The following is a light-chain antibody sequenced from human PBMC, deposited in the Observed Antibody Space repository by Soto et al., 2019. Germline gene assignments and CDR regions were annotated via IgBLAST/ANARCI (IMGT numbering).Light chain of an antibody. J-gene: IGKJ3*01. Sequence: EIVLTQSPATLSLSTGERATLSCRASQSGSSSLAWYQQKPGQAPRLLIYDASNRATSIPARFSGSGSGTDLTLIISSLEPEDFAVYDCQPRGNWPLTFGPGTKVDIQ. V-gene: IGKV3-11*01. CDR3: QPRGNWPLT. CDR2: DAS. CDR1: QSGSSS.